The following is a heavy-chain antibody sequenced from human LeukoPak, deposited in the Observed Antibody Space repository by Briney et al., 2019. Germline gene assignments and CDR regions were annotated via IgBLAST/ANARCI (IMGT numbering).Heavy chain of an antibody. CDR1: GFTFSSCG. CDR3: AKGTSGYYSDFDY. D-gene: IGHD3-22*01. Sequence: GGSLRLSCAASGFTFSSCGVHWVRQAPGKGLEWMAVISYDGSNKYYADSVKGRFTISRDNAKNSLYLQMNSLRAEDTALYYCAKGTSGYYSDFDYWGQGTLVTVSS. CDR2: ISYDGSNK. J-gene: IGHJ4*02. V-gene: IGHV3-30*18.